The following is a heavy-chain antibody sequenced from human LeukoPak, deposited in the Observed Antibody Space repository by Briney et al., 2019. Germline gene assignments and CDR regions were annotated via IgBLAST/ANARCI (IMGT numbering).Heavy chain of an antibody. J-gene: IGHJ4*02. CDR3: AKDIGSYYDY. V-gene: IGHV3-30*02. Sequence: GGFLRLSCAASGFTFSSYGMHWVRQAPGKGLEWVAFIRYDGSNKYCADSVKGRFTISRDNFKNRLYLEMNSLRAEDTAVYYCAKDIGSYYDYWGQGILVTVSS. D-gene: IGHD3-10*01. CDR1: GFTFSSYG. CDR2: IRYDGSNK.